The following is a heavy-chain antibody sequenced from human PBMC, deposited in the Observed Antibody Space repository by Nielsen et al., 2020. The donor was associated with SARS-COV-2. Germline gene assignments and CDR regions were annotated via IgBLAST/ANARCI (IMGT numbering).Heavy chain of an antibody. V-gene: IGHV3-33*01. CDR3: ARETAAGGDYYYYYMDV. CDR1: GFTFSSYG. D-gene: IGHD6-13*01. CDR2: IWYDGSNK. Sequence: GGSLRLSCAASGFTFSSYGMHWARQAPGKGLAWVAVIWYDGSNKYYADSVKGRFTISRDNSKNTLYLQMNSLRAEDTAVYYCARETAAGGDYYYYYMDVWGKGTTVTVSS. J-gene: IGHJ6*03.